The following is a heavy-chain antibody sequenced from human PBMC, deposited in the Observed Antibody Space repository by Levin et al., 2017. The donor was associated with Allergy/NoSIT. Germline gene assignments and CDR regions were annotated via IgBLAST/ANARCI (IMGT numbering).Heavy chain of an antibody. J-gene: IGHJ6*03. Sequence: SQTLSLTCAVYGGSFSGYYWSWIRQPPGKGLEWIGEINHSGSTNYNPSLKSRVTISVDTSKNQFSLKLSSVIAADTAVYYCARVSRGYYGSGSKSPYYSYYYYMDVWGKGTTVTVSS. V-gene: IGHV4-34*01. D-gene: IGHD3-10*01. CDR2: INHSGST. CDR3: ARVSRGYYGSGSKSPYYSYYYYMDV. CDR1: GGSFSGYY.